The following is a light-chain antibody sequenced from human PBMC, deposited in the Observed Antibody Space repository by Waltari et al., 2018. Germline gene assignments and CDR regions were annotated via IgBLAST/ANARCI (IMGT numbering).Light chain of an antibody. J-gene: IGLJ3*02. V-gene: IGLV1-44*01. CDR1: SSNIGSNT. CDR2: STS. CDR3: AAWDDIVRGV. Sequence: QSVLTQPPSVSGTPGQRVTISCSGSSSNIGSNTVNWYQQVPGTAPKLLFYSTSQRPSGVPARFSGSKSGTSASLAISGLQSEDEAVYYCAAWDDIVRGVFGGGTKVTVL.